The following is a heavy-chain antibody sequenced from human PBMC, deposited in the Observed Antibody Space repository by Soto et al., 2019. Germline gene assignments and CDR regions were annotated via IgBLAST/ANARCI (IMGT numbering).Heavy chain of an antibody. V-gene: IGHV3-33*01. CDR1: GFTFSSYG. D-gene: IGHD6-19*01. CDR3: AREGDQWLGGNDY. CDR2: IWYDGSNK. J-gene: IGHJ4*02. Sequence: QVQLVESGGGVVEPGRSLRLSCAASGFTFSSYGMHWVRQAAGQGLEWVAVIWYDGSNKYYADSVKGRFTISRDNSKNTMYLQMNSPRVEDTAVYYCAREGDQWLGGNDYWGQGTLVTVSS.